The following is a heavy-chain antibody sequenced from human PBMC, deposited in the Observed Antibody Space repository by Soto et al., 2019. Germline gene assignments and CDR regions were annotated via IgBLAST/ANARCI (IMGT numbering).Heavy chain of an antibody. CDR1: GFIFENFG. V-gene: IGHV3-23*01. CDR3: AKNQGVELVPLATVDWFDP. Sequence: LRLSCAASGFIFENFGMSWVRQAPGKGLEWISSISGSGSKKYYADSVKGRFTISRDNSKSTVYLELNNLSAEDTAVYHCAKNQGVELVPLATVDWFDPWGQGSVVTVSS. D-gene: IGHD1-26*01. J-gene: IGHJ5*02. CDR2: ISGSGSKK.